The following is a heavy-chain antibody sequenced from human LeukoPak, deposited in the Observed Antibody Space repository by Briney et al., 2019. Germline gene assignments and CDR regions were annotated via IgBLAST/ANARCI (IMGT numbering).Heavy chain of an antibody. Sequence: SETLSLTCTVSGGSISSYYWSWIRQPPGKGLEWIGYIYYSGSTNYNPSLKSRVTISVDTSKNQFSLKLSSVTAADTAVYYCARDDYGETLGLWGQRTLVTVSS. V-gene: IGHV4-59*01. CDR3: ARDDYGETLGL. CDR2: IYYSGST. D-gene: IGHD4-17*01. J-gene: IGHJ4*02. CDR1: GGSISSYY.